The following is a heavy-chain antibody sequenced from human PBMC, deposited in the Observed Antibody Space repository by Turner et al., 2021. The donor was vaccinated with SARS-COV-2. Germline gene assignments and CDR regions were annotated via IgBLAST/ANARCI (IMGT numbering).Heavy chain of an antibody. J-gene: IGHJ6*03. Sequence: QLQLQESGPGLVKPSETLSLTCSVSGGSISSSSYYWGWIRPPPGKGPEWIGSVYYRGNTYYNPSLESRVTISVDTSNNQFSLKLNSVTAADTAVYYCARVKSTVTTYYYYYMDVWGKGTTVTVSS. CDR3: ARVKSTVTTYYYYYMDV. V-gene: IGHV4-39*01. CDR2: VYYRGNT. CDR1: GGSISSSSYY. D-gene: IGHD4-4*01.